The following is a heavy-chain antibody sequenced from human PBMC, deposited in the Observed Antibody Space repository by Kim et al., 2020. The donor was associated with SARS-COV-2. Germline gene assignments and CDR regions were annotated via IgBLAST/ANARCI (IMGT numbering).Heavy chain of an antibody. J-gene: IGHJ4*02. V-gene: IGHV3-30*18. Sequence: GGSLRLSCAASGFTFSSYGMHWVRQAPGKGLEWVAVISYDGSNKYYADSVKGRFTISRDNSKNTLYLQMNSLRAEDTAVYYCAKSAQGSGYLDYWGQGTLVTVSS. CDR3: AKSAQGSGYLDY. CDR1: GFTFSSYG. CDR2: ISYDGSNK. D-gene: IGHD2-15*01.